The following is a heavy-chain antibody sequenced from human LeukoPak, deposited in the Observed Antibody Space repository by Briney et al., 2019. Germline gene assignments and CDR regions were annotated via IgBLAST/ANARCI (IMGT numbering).Heavy chain of an antibody. CDR1: GGSFSGYY. V-gene: IGHV4-34*01. CDR3: ARVKAVAGTLPHLLDY. D-gene: IGHD6-19*01. J-gene: IGHJ4*01. Sequence: SETLSLTCAVYGGSFSGYYWSWIRQPPGKGLEWIGEINHRGSTNYNPPLKSRLTISKDKFKNQFSLKLTSVTVADTAVYFCARVKAVAGTLPHLLDYWGQGTLVTVSS. CDR2: INHRGST.